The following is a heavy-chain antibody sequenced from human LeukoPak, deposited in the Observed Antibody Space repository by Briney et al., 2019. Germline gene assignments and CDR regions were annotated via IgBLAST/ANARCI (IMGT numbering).Heavy chain of an antibody. D-gene: IGHD5-18*01. J-gene: IGHJ5*02. V-gene: IGHV4-59*01. Sequence: SETLSLTCTVSGGSISSYYWSWIRQPPGKGLEWIGYIYYSGSTNYNPSLKSRVTISVDTSKNQFSLKLSSVTAADTAVYYCARVGNSYGNAPWGQGTLVTVSS. CDR2: IYYSGST. CDR3: ARVGNSYGNAP. CDR1: GGSISSYY.